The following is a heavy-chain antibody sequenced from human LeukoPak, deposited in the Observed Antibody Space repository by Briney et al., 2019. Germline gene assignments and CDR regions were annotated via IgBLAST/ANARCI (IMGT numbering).Heavy chain of an antibody. CDR3: ARDGYNYGWFDP. D-gene: IGHD5-24*01. J-gene: IGHJ5*02. CDR2: IYYSGST. V-gene: IGHV4-59*01. Sequence: SETLSLTCTVSRGSISSYYWGWIRQPPGKGLEWIGYIYYSGSTNYNPSLKSRVTISVDTSKNQFSLKLSSVTAADTAVYYCARDGYNYGWFDPWGQGTLVTVSS. CDR1: RGSISSYY.